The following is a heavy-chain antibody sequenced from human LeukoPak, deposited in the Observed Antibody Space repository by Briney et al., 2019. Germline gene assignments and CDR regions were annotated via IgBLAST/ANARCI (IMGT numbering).Heavy chain of an antibody. CDR1: GFTFSDYS. D-gene: IGHD3-22*01. J-gene: IGHJ3*02. CDR2: ISSSRSTI. CDR3: ARLTYYSDIDI. Sequence: PGGSLRLSCAASGFTFSDYSMNWVRQAPGKGLEWVSFISSSRSTIYYADSVKGRFTISRDNAKNSLYLQMNSLRDDDTAVYYCARLTYYSDIDIWGQGTMVTVSS. V-gene: IGHV3-48*02.